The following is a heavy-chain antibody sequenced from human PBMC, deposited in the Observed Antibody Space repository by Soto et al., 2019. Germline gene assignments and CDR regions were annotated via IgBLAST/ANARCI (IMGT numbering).Heavy chain of an antibody. CDR1: GYIFTACS. V-gene: IGHV1-46*01. CDR3: AREENCRGGTCYSEYFHH. CDR2: VNPSGGSA. Sequence: GASVKVSCKTSGYIFTACSMHWVRQAPGQGLEWMGVVNPSGGSAHYAQSFEGRVTLTRDTSTSTFYMELSSLRSEDTAVYYCAREENCRGGTCYSEYFHHWGQGTLVTVSS. J-gene: IGHJ1*01. D-gene: IGHD2-15*01.